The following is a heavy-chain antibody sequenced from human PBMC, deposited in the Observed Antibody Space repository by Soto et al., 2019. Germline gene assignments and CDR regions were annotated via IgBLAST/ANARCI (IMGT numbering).Heavy chain of an antibody. CDR2: IDPSDSYT. V-gene: IGHV5-10-1*01. CDR1: GYSFTSYW. CDR3: SSTSFYYYYGMDV. D-gene: IGHD2-2*01. J-gene: IGHJ6*02. Sequence: GESLKISCKSSGYSFTSYWISWVRQMPGKGLEWMGRIDPSDSYTNYSPSFQGHVTISADKSISTAYLQWSSLKASDTAMYYCSSTSFYYYYGMDVWGQGTTVTVSS.